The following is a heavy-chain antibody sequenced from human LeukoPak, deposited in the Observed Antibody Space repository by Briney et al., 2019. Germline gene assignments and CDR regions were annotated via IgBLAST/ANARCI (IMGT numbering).Heavy chain of an antibody. V-gene: IGHV3-30-3*01. Sequence: GRSLRLSCAASGFTFSSYAMHWVRQAPGKGLEWVAVISYDGSNKYYADPVKGRFTISRDNAKNSLYLQMNSLRAEDTAVYYCARGGGTTVTTALDDYWGQGTLVTVSS. D-gene: IGHD4-17*01. CDR2: ISYDGSNK. CDR1: GFTFSSYA. J-gene: IGHJ4*02. CDR3: ARGGGTTVTTALDDY.